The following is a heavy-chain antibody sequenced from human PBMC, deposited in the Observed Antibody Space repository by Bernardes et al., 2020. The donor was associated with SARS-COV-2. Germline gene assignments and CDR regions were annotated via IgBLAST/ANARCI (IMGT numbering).Heavy chain of an antibody. J-gene: IGHJ6*02. V-gene: IGHV3-30*03. Sequence: GGSLRLSCAASGFTFSSYGMHWVRQAPGKGLEWVAVISYDGSNKYYADSVKGRFTISRDNSKNTLYLQMNSLKIEDTAVYYCARDQWRPDYYYGLDVWGQGTKVTVS. CDR1: GFTFSSYG. CDR3: ARDQWRPDYYYGLDV. D-gene: IGHD6-19*01. CDR2: ISYDGSNK.